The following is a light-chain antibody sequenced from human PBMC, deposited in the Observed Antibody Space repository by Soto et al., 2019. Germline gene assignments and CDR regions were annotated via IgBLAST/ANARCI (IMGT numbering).Light chain of an antibody. Sequence: LQMTQSPSTLSASVGDRVAITCRASQSIGIWLAWYQQKPGKAPRFLIYKASSLESGVPSRFIGSGYGTEFSLTFSCLRPDDFAAYYCQQYNDYSWTFGQGTKVEIK. J-gene: IGKJ1*01. CDR1: QSIGIW. CDR3: QQYNDYSWT. CDR2: KAS. V-gene: IGKV1-5*03.